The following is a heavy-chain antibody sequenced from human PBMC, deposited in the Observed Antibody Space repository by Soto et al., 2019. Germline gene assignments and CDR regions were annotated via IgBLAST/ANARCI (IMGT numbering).Heavy chain of an antibody. J-gene: IGHJ4*02. D-gene: IGHD6-25*01. CDR3: ARFTRGSSGDY. CDR1: GFTFNTYW. V-gene: IGHV3-7*01. Sequence: EVQLVESGGELVQPGGSLRLSCVASGFTFNTYWMSWVRQAPGKGLEWVANIKEDGSDKYYVGSVKGRFTMSRDNAKNLLYLQMSSLGAGDTAMYYCARFTRGSSGDYWGQGTLVTVSS. CDR2: IKEDGSDK.